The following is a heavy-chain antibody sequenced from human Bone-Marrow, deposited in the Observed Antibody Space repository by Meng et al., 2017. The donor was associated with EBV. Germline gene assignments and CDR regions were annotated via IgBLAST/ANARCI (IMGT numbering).Heavy chain of an antibody. CDR1: GGSISSNNW. CDR3: AKGGGYYYDSSGFHYDY. Sequence: QVQVRGAGPGLVQPSGTLSLTCAGSGGSISSNNWWSWVRQPPGKGLECIGEIYHSGSTNYNPSLKSRVTISVDKSKNQFSLKLSSVTAADTAVYYCAKGGGYYYDSSGFHYDYWGQGTLVTVSS. J-gene: IGHJ4*02. CDR2: IYHSGST. V-gene: IGHV4-4*02. D-gene: IGHD3-22*01.